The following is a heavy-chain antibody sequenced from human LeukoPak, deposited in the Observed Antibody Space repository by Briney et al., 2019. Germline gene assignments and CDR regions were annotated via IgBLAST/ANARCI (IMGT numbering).Heavy chain of an antibody. J-gene: IGHJ4*02. V-gene: IGHV1-69*13. CDR3: ARERESGSYRYFDY. CDR1: GYTFTGYY. D-gene: IGHD1-26*01. CDR2: IIPIFGTA. Sequence: ASVKVSCKASGYTFTGYYMHWVRQAPGQGLEWMGGIIPIFGTANYAQKFQGRVTITADESTSTAYMELSSLRSEDTAVYYCARERESGSYRYFDYWGQGTLVTVSS.